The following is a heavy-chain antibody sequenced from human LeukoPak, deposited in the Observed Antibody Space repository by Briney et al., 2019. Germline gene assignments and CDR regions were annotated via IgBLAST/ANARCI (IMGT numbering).Heavy chain of an antibody. Sequence: SETLSLTCIVSGGSISSSSYYWGWIRQPPGKGLEWIGSIYHSGSTYYNPSLKSRVTMSVDTSKNQFSLNLTSVTAADTAVYYCARDVGTYPYIFDYWGQGTLVTVSS. CDR1: GGSISSSSYY. D-gene: IGHD1-26*01. V-gene: IGHV4-39*07. CDR3: ARDVGTYPYIFDY. CDR2: IYHSGST. J-gene: IGHJ4*02.